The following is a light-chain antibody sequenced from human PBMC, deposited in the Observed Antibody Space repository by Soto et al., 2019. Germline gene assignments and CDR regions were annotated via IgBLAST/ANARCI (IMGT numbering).Light chain of an antibody. CDR2: AAS. J-gene: IGKJ5*01. Sequence: DIVLSQSPATLSLSPGERATLSCRAGRSVASSYLAWYQHKPGQAPRLLVYAASIRATGIPDRFIGSGSATDFTLTISGLEPDDSAVYYCHHYDSSPPYTFGQGTRLEIK. CDR1: RSVASSY. V-gene: IGKV3-20*01. CDR3: HHYDSSPPYT.